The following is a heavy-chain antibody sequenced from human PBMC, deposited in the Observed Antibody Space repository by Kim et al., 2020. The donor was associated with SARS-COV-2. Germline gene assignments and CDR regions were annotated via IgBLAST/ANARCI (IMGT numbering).Heavy chain of an antibody. CDR1: GGTFSSYA. D-gene: IGHD6-13*01. V-gene: IGHV1-69*04. J-gene: IGHJ6*02. CDR3: ARDRLAAAGTETYYYYYGMDV. Sequence: SVKVSCKASGGTFSSYAISWVRQAPGQGLEWMGRIIPILGIANYAQKFQGRVTITADKSTSTAYMELSSLRSEDTAVYYCARDRLAAAGTETYYYYYGMDVWGQWTTVTVSS. CDR2: IIPILGIA.